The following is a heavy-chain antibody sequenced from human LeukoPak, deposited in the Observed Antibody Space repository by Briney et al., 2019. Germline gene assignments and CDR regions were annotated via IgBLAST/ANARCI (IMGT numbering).Heavy chain of an antibody. V-gene: IGHV1-8*01. J-gene: IGHJ6*03. Sequence: EASVKVSCKASGYTFTSYDINWVRQATGQGLEWMGWMNPNSGNTGYAQKFQGRVTMTRNTSISTAYMELSSLRSEDTAVYYCARGRYYYYYMDVWGEGTTVTVSS. CDR2: MNPNSGNT. CDR3: ARGRYYYYYMDV. CDR1: GYTFTSYD.